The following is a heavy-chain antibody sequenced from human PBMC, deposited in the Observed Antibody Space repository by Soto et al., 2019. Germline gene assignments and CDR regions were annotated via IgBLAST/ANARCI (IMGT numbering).Heavy chain of an antibody. CDR2: IIPIFGTA. V-gene: IGHV1-69*01. CDR3: ARDASVIVVVPAAVPYYYGMDV. J-gene: IGHJ6*02. D-gene: IGHD2-2*01. Sequence: WVQQETGKGLEWMGGIIPIFGTANYAQKFQGRVTITADESTSTAYMELSSLRSEDTAVYYCARDASVIVVVPAAVPYYYGMDVWGQGTTVTVSS.